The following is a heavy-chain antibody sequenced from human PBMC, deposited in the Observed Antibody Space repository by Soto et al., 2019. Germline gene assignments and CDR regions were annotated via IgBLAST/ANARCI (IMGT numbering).Heavy chain of an antibody. CDR3: AKDKDIVVVVPESYFDY. CDR2: ISGSGGST. CDR1: GFTFSSYA. Sequence: PGGSLRLSCAASGFTFSSYAMSWVRQAPGKGLEWVSAISGSGGSTYYADSVKGRFTTSRDNSKNTLYLQMNNLRAEDTAVYYCAKDKDIVVVVPESYFDYWGQGTLVTVSS. D-gene: IGHD2-15*01. J-gene: IGHJ4*02. V-gene: IGHV3-23*01.